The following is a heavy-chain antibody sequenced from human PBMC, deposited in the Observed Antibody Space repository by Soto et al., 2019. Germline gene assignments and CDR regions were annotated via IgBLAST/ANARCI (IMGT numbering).Heavy chain of an antibody. V-gene: IGHV3-15*01. CDR2: IKSKTSGGTT. CDR3: TTDPGGGVSARDVPDY. Sequence: EVQLVESGGGLVKPGGSLRLSCAASGFTFSKAWMSWVRQAPGKGLHWVGRIKSKTSGGTTDYAAPVKGRFAISRDDSKNTLYLQMNSLKTEDTAVYYCTTDPGGGVSARDVPDYWGQGTLVTVSS. D-gene: IGHD6-6*01. CDR1: GFTFSKAW. J-gene: IGHJ4*02.